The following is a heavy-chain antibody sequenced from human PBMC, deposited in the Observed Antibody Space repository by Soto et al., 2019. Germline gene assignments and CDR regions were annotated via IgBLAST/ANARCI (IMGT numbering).Heavy chain of an antibody. CDR3: AKDLEMAHNWSY. CDR2: ISYDGSNK. V-gene: IGHV3-30*18. J-gene: IGHJ4*02. Sequence: GGSLRLSCAASGFTFSSYGMHWVRQAPGKGLEWVAVISYDGSNKYYADSVKGRFTISRDNSKNTLYLQMNSLRAEDTAVYYYAKDLEMAHNWSYWGQGTLVTAPQ. CDR1: GFTFSSYG. D-gene: IGHD1-1*01.